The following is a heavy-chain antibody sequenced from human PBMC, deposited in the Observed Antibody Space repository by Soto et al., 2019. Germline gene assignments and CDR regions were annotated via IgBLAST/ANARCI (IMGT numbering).Heavy chain of an antibody. CDR3: AGGSYSGSYLGAFDI. CDR2: ISAYNGNT. Sequence: ASVKVSCKXSGYTFTSYGISWVRQAPGQGLEWMGWISAYNGNTNYAQKLQGRVTMTTDTSTSTAYMELRSLRSDDTAVYYCAGGSYSGSYLGAFDIWGQGTMVTVSS. D-gene: IGHD1-26*01. J-gene: IGHJ3*02. CDR1: GYTFTSYG. V-gene: IGHV1-18*01.